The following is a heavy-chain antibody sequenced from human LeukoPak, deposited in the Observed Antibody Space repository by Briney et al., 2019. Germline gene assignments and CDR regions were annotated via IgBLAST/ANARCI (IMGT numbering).Heavy chain of an antibody. CDR1: GFTFIGSA. V-gene: IGHV3-73*01. J-gene: IGHJ4*02. D-gene: IGHD4-17*01. Sequence: GGSLRLSCAASGFTFIGSAMHWVRRASGKGLEWVGRIRSKANNYETTYAPSVKGRFAISRDDSKNTAYLQMNGLKTEDTAMYYCTRPNYGDYTDDYWGQGTLVTVSS. CDR3: TRPNYGDYTDDY. CDR2: IRSKANNYET.